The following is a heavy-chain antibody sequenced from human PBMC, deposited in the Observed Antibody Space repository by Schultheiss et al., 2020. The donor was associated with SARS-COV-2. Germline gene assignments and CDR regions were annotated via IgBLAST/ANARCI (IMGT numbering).Heavy chain of an antibody. Sequence: GGSLRLSCAGSGFTFSSYAMHWVRQSPGKGLEWVAVISYDGSNKYYADSVKGRFTISRDNSKNTLYLQMNSLRAEDTAVYYCARDQHYDFWSGYYYYYYYYMDVWGKGTTVTVSS. V-gene: IGHV3-30-3*01. CDR3: ARDQHYDFWSGYYYYYYYYMDV. D-gene: IGHD3-3*01. J-gene: IGHJ6*03. CDR1: GFTFSSYA. CDR2: ISYDGSNK.